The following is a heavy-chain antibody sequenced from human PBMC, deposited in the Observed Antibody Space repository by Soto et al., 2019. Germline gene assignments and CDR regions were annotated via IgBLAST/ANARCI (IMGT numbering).Heavy chain of an antibody. D-gene: IGHD2-15*01. CDR1: GGSFSGYY. CDR2: INHSGST. Sequence: SETLSLTCAVYGGSFSGYYWSWIRQPPGKGLEWIGEINHSGSTNYNPPLKSRVTISVDTSKNQFSLKLSSVTAADTAVYYCARRGKLVVAATKGMDVWGQGTTVTVSS. J-gene: IGHJ6*02. V-gene: IGHV4-34*01. CDR3: ARRGKLVVAATKGMDV.